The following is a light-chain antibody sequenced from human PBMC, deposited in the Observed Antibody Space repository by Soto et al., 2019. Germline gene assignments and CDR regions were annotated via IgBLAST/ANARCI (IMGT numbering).Light chain of an antibody. V-gene: IGLV4-69*01. J-gene: IGLJ3*02. CDR3: QTWGTGIQGHWV. CDR1: SGHSSYA. CDR2: LNSDGSH. Sequence: QLVLTQSPSASASLGASVKLTCTLSSGHSSYAIAWHQQQPEKGPRYLMKLNSDGSHSKGDGIPDRFSGSSSGAERYLTISSLQSEDEADYYCQTWGTGIQGHWVFGGGTKLTVL.